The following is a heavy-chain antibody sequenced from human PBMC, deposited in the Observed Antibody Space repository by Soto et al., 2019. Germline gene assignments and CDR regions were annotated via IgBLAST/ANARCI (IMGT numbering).Heavy chain of an antibody. J-gene: IGHJ6*03. CDR3: ARGYDFWSGYAPPDYYYMDV. Sequence: SETLSLTCTVSGGSISSYYWSWIRQPPGKGLEWIGYIYYSGSTNYNPSLKSRVTISVDTSKNQFSLKLSSVTAADTAVYYCARGYDFWSGYAPPDYYYMDVWGKGTTVTVSS. CDR1: GGSISSYY. CDR2: IYYSGST. V-gene: IGHV4-59*01. D-gene: IGHD3-3*01.